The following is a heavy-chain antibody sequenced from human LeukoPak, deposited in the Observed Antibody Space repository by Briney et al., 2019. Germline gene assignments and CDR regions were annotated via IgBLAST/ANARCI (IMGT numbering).Heavy chain of an antibody. CDR3: ARGLTVVGAKYYFDK. CDR2: IRSKTFGGTT. J-gene: IGHJ4*02. Sequence: GGSLRLSCTASGFSFGDYALTWVRQAPGKGLEWVGFIRSKTFGGTTVYAASVKGRFSISRDDSKNIAYLQMNSLMTEDTALYYCARGLTVVGAKYYFDKWGQGALVTVS. CDR1: GFSFGDYA. D-gene: IGHD1-26*01. V-gene: IGHV3-49*04.